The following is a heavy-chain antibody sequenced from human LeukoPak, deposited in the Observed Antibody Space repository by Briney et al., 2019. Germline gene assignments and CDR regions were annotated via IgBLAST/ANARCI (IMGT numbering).Heavy chain of an antibody. J-gene: IGHJ4*02. D-gene: IGHD3-10*01. CDR3: AKNYGSGSYPYYFDY. CDR1: GFTLSSYA. CDR2: ISYDGSNK. Sequence: GGSLRLSCAASGFTLSSYAMHWVRQAPGKGLEWVAVISYDGSNKYYADSVKGRFTISRDNSKNTLYLQMNSLRAEDTAVYYCAKNYGSGSYPYYFDYWGQGTLVTVSS. V-gene: IGHV3-30*18.